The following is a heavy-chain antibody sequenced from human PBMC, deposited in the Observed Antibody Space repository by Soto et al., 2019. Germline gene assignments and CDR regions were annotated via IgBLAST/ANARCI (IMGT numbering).Heavy chain of an antibody. CDR2: IDPSDSYT. CDR3: ARRGYCSSTSCYEGGHYYYYGMDV. V-gene: IGHV5-10-1*01. CDR1: GYSFTSYW. D-gene: IGHD2-2*01. J-gene: IGHJ6*02. Sequence: PGESLKISCKGSGYSFTSYWISWVRQMPGQGLEWMGRIDPSDSYTNYSPSFQGHVTISADKSISTAYLQWSSLKASDTAMYYCARRGYCSSTSCYEGGHYYYYGMDVWGQGTTVTVSS.